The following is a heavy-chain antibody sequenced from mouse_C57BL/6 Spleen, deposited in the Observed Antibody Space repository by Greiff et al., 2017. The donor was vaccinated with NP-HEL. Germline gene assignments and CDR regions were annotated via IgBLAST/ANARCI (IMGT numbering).Heavy chain of an antibody. CDR1: GYTFTSYW. V-gene: IGHV1-53*01. D-gene: IGHD1-1*01. Sequence: QVQLQQPGTELVKPGASVKLSCKASGYTFTSYWMHWVKQRPGHGLEWIGNINPSNGGTNYNEKFKSKATLTVDKSSSTACMQLSGLTSEDSAVYYCARSYYGSSYVNFDYWGQGTTLTVSS. CDR2: INPSNGGT. CDR3: ARSYYGSSYVNFDY. J-gene: IGHJ2*01.